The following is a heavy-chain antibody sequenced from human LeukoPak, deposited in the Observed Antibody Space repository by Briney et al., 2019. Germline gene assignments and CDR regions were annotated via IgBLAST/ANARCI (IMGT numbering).Heavy chain of an antibody. CDR3: AKDGASSSWYYFDY. V-gene: IGHV3-9*01. D-gene: IGHD6-13*01. Sequence: GGSLRLSFAASGFPFYDYAMHWVRPAPGKGLEWVSGLSWNSGSIGYADSVKGRFTISRDNAKNSLYLQMNSLRAEDTALYYCAKDGASSSWYYFDYWGQGTLVTVSS. J-gene: IGHJ4*02. CDR2: LSWNSGSI. CDR1: GFPFYDYA.